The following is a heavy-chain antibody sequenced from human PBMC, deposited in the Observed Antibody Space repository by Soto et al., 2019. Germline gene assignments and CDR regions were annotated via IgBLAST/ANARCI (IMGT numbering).Heavy chain of an antibody. CDR3: ATAGAAGSVMEV. D-gene: IGHD6-13*01. CDR2: ISSGSEYI. Sequence: EMQLVESGGGLVKPGGSLRLSCAASGFTFSTYGMNWVRQAPGKGLEWVSSISSGSEYIYYADSLKGRLTISRDNARNSLYLQRNGLRAEDTAVYYCATAGAAGSVMEVWGQGTTVTVSS. J-gene: IGHJ6*02. V-gene: IGHV3-21*01. CDR1: GFTFSTYG.